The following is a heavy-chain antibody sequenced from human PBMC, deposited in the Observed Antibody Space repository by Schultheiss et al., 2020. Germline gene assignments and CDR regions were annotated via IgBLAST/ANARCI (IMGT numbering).Heavy chain of an antibody. V-gene: IGHV4-59*08. CDR3: ARLTLPQWLVLDY. CDR2: IYHSGST. J-gene: IGHJ4*02. CDR1: GGSISSYY. D-gene: IGHD6-19*01. Sequence: SETLSLTCTVSGGSISSYYWSWIRQPPGKGLEWIGYIYHSGSTNYNPSLKSRVTISVDTSKNQFSLKLSSVTAADTAVYYCARLTLPQWLVLDYWGQGTLVTVSS.